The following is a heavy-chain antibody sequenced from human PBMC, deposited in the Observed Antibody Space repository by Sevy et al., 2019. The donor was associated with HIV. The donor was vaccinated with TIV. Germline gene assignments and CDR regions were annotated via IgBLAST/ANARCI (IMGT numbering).Heavy chain of an antibody. D-gene: IGHD3-16*01. CDR1: GGSFSGYY. J-gene: IGHJ4*02. Sequence: SETLSLTCAVYGGSFSGYYWHWIRQAPGKGLEWIGKINHSGSANYNPSLKSRVTISVDTSKNQFSLKLSSVTAADTAVYYCARTGYVGTTFGGINSWGQGTLVTVSS. CDR2: INHSGSA. CDR3: ARTGYVGTTFGGINS. V-gene: IGHV4-34*01.